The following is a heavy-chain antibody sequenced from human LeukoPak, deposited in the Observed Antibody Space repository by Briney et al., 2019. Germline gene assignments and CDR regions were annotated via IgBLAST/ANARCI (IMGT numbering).Heavy chain of an antibody. Sequence: GGSLRLSCAASGLRFDAHAMHWVRQAPAKGLEWVSGISYNSGSVGYADSVRGRFIVSRDNSKNTLYLQMNSLRAEDTAVYYCANQGRGYCSSTSCFRWGQGTLVTVSS. V-gene: IGHV3-9*01. CDR3: ANQGRGYCSSTSCFR. D-gene: IGHD2-2*01. CDR1: GLRFDAHA. J-gene: IGHJ4*02. CDR2: ISYNSGSV.